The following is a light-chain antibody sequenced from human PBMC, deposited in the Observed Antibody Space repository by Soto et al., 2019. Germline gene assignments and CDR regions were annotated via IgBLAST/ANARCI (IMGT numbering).Light chain of an antibody. CDR1: QGISNY. CDR2: AAS. Sequence: DIQMTQSPSSLSVSVGDRVTITCRASQGISNYLAWYQQKPGKVPNLLIYAASTLQSGVPSRFSGSGSGTDFTLTISILQPEDVATYYCQKYNSALGTWTFGQGTKVEIK. CDR3: QKYNSALGTWT. J-gene: IGKJ1*01. V-gene: IGKV1-27*01.